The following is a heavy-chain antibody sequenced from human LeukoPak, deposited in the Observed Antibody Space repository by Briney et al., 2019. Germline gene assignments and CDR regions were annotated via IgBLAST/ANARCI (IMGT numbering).Heavy chain of an antibody. J-gene: IGHJ4*02. V-gene: IGHV4-61*02. Sequence: SETLSLTCTVSGGSISSGSYYWSWIRQPAGKGLEWIGRIYTSGSTNYNPSLKSRVTISVDTSKNQFSLELSSVTAADTAVYYCARDGRYFDWFFDYWGQGTLVTVSS. CDR2: IYTSGST. CDR3: ARDGRYFDWFFDY. D-gene: IGHD3-9*01. CDR1: GGSISSGSYY.